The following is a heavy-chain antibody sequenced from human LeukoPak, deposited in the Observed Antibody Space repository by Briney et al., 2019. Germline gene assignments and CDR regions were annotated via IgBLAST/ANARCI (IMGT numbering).Heavy chain of an antibody. CDR1: GFTLSSYA. V-gene: IGHV3-23*01. CDR2: ISGSAHNT. Sequence: GGSLRLSCTASGFTLSSYAMSWVRQAPGEGLEWVSTISGSAHNTNYAEAVKGRFTISRDNSKNTMYLQMNSLRAEDTAVYYCAKQGFGCWGQGTLVTVSS. CDR3: AKQGFGC. J-gene: IGHJ4*02.